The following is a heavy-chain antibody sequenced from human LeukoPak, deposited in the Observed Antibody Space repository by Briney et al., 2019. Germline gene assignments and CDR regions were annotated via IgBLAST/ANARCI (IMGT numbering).Heavy chain of an antibody. V-gene: IGHV3-7*03. D-gene: IGHD3-22*01. CDR1: GFTFSSYW. Sequence: GGSLRLSCAASGFTFSSYWMSWVRQAPGKGLEWVANIKQDGSEKYYVDSVKGRFTISRDNAKNTLYLQMSSLRVEDTAVYYCAREGSSAYHFDYWGQGTLVTVSS. CDR3: AREGSSAYHFDY. J-gene: IGHJ4*02. CDR2: IKQDGSEK.